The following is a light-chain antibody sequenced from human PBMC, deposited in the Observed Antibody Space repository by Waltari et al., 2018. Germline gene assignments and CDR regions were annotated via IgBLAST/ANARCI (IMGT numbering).Light chain of an antibody. CDR1: QSISTY. V-gene: IGKV1-39*01. J-gene: IGKJ1*01. CDR3: QQSYNTPRT. Sequence: DIQMTQSPSSLSASVGDSVTIACRASQSISTYVNWYLHKPGKAPELLIYAASSLQTGGPSRFSGSGSGTDFTLTISSLQPEDFATYYCQQSYNTPRTFGQGTKVEIK. CDR2: AAS.